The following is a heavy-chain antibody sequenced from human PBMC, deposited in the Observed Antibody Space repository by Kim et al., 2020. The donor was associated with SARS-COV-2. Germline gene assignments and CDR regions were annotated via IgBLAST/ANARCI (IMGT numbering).Heavy chain of an antibody. CDR1: GDSISSSSFY. CDR2: VYSSGKT. CDR3: ARYRVQWELSHYFDY. V-gene: IGHV4-39*01. D-gene: IGHD1-26*01. J-gene: IGHJ4*02. Sequence: PSETLSLTCTVSGDSISSSSFYWDWIRQPPGRGLEWVASVYSSGKTFYNSTLASRVTVSADTSKNQFSLNLRSVTAADTATYYCARYRVQWELSHYFDYWGQGILVAVSS.